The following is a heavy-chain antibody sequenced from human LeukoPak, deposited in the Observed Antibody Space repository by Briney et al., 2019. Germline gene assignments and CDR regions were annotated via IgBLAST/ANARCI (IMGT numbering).Heavy chain of an antibody. V-gene: IGHV3-11*04. Sequence: GGSLRLSCAASGFTVSNTYMSWVRQAPGKGLEWVSYISSSGSTMYYADSVKGRFTISRDNAEKSLYLQMNSLRAEDTAVYYCASPTTVRDYYYYAMDVWGQGATVTVSS. CDR1: GFTVSNTY. D-gene: IGHD4-17*01. CDR2: ISSSGSTM. J-gene: IGHJ6*02. CDR3: ASPTTVRDYYYYAMDV.